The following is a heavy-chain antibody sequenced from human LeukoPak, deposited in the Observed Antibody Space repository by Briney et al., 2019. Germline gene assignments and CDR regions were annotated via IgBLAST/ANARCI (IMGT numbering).Heavy chain of an antibody. D-gene: IGHD3-22*01. CDR1: GYTFTNYG. V-gene: IGHV1-18*01. J-gene: IGHJ4*02. CDR2: ISLKNGDI. CDR3: AKSAASSGYFLPFDY. Sequence: ASVKVSCKASGYTFTNYGIGWVRQAPGQGLEWIGWISLKNGDINYAQKVRGRVTMTTDTSTNTAYMELWSLTSDDTAVYCCAKSAASSGYFLPFDYWGQGTPVIVSS.